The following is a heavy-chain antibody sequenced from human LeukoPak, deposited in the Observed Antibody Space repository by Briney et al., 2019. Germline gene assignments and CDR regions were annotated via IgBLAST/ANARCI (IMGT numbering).Heavy chain of an antibody. V-gene: IGHV4-39*07. Sequence: SETLSLTCAVSGGSFSSSPYSWGWIRQPPGKGLEWIGSIFYRGSTYYNPSLKSRVTISVDTSKNQFSLKLSSVTAADTAVYYCARGTQRKLRLFDPWGQGTLVTVSS. CDR3: ARGTQRKLRLFDP. J-gene: IGHJ5*02. CDR2: IFYRGST. CDR1: GGSFSSSPYS. D-gene: IGHD3-16*01.